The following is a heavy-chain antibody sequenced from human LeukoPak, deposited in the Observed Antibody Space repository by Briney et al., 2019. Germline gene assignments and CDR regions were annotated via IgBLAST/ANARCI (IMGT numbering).Heavy chain of an antibody. J-gene: IGHJ4*02. CDR1: GYTFTVYY. Sequence: GASVKVSCKASGYTFTVYYMHWVRQAPGQGLEWMGWINPNSGGTNYAQKFQGRVTMTRDTSISTAYMDLSRLRSDDTAVYYCARVPAAAGSEQRGALIDYWGQGTLVTVSS. D-gene: IGHD6-13*01. V-gene: IGHV1-2*02. CDR2: INPNSGGT. CDR3: ARVPAAAGSEQRGALIDY.